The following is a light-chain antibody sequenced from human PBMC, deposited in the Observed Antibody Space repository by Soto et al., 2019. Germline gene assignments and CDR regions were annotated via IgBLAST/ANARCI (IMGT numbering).Light chain of an antibody. J-gene: IGKJ1*01. CDR2: KAS. CDR3: QQYYDSSWT. Sequence: DVQMTQSPSTLSASVGDRVTITCRASQSISNWLAWFQQKPGKAPKLLIYKASNLESGVPSTFSGSASGTEFTLTISSLQPDDFATYYCQQYYDSSWTFDQGTKVDIK. CDR1: QSISNW. V-gene: IGKV1-5*03.